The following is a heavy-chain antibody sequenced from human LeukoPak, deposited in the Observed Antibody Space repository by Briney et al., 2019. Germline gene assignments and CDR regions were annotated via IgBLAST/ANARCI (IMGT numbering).Heavy chain of an antibody. V-gene: IGHV1-2*02. CDR3: ARDRTGAPRHPYNWFDP. J-gene: IGHJ5*02. CDR2: INPNSGGT. CDR1: GYTFTGYY. Sequence: GASVKVSCKASGYTFTGYYMHWVRQAPGQGLEWMGWINPNSGGTNYAQKFQGRVTMTRDTSINTAYMELSSLRSDDTAVYYCARDRTGAPRHPYNWFDPWGQGTLVTVSS. D-gene: IGHD1-1*01.